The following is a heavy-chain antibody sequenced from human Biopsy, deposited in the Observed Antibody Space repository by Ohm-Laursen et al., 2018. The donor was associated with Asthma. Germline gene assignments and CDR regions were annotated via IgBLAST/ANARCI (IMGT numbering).Heavy chain of an antibody. J-gene: IGHJ5*02. Sequence: SQTLSLTCSVSGGSIGAGDYYWSWIRQPPGKGLEWIGYIYYSGSTSHSPSLTSRLTISVDTSKNQFSLKLTSVTAADTAVYYCARASLAARANWFDPWGQGTLVSVSS. V-gene: IGHV4-30-4*01. CDR3: ARASLAARANWFDP. CDR1: GGSIGAGDYY. CDR2: IYYSGST. D-gene: IGHD6-6*01.